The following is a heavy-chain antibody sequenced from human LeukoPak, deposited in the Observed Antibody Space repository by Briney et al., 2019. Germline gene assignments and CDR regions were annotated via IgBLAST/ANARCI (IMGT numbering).Heavy chain of an antibody. CDR1: VRSISSYY. Sequence: SETLSLTCTVSVRSISSYYWSWIRQPAGKGLEWIGRIYTSGSTNYNPSLKSRVTISVDKSKNQFSLKLSSVTAADTAVYYCARLDYGDYAFAFDIWGQGTMVTVSS. CDR3: ARLDYGDYAFAFDI. J-gene: IGHJ3*02. V-gene: IGHV4-4*07. D-gene: IGHD4-17*01. CDR2: IYTSGST.